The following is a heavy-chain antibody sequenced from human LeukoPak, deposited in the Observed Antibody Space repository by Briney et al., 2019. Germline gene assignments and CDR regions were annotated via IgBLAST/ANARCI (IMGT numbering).Heavy chain of an antibody. Sequence: GGSLRLSCAASGFTFSSYWMSWVRQSPGKGLEWVAVISHEENNKYYADSVKGRFTISRDNPKNTVYLQMNSLSAEDTAVYYCARDRYYGSGSQKFDYWGQGTLVTVSS. V-gene: IGHV3-30-3*01. CDR3: ARDRYYGSGSQKFDY. CDR2: ISHEENNK. J-gene: IGHJ4*02. CDR1: GFTFSSYW. D-gene: IGHD3-10*01.